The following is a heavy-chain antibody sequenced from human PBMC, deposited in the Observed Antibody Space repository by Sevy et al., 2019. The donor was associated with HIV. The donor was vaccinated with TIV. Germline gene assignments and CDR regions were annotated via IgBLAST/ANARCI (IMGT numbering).Heavy chain of an antibody. J-gene: IGHJ4*02. V-gene: IGHV1-2*02. Sequence: ASVKVSCKASGYTFTGHHIHWVRQAPGHGLEWMGWINPKSGGKNYAQNFQARVIMTRDTSISTAYMELTSLRSDDTAIYYCARHTGFMIDSWGQGTLVTVSS. CDR2: INPKSGGK. D-gene: IGHD3-9*01. CDR3: ARHTGFMIDS. CDR1: GYTFTGHH.